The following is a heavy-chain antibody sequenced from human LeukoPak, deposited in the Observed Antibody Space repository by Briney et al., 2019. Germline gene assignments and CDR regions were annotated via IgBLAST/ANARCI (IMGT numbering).Heavy chain of an antibody. Sequence: PGGSLTLSCAASGFTVSSNYMSWVRQAPGKGLEWASILYSGSSTYYADSVKGRFTISRDTSRNTLYLQMNSLRAEDTAIYYCARARTYSSGWWYYFDYWGQGTLVTVSS. CDR2: LYSGSST. D-gene: IGHD6-19*01. J-gene: IGHJ4*02. CDR1: GFTVSSNY. V-gene: IGHV3-66*01. CDR3: ARARTYSSGWWYYFDY.